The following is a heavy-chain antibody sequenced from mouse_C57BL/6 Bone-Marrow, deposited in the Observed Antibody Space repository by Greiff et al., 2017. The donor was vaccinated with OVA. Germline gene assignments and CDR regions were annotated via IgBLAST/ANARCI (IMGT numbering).Heavy chain of an antibody. CDR3: TRNYYGSSYVWYFDV. J-gene: IGHJ1*03. D-gene: IGHD1-1*01. CDR2: IYPGNSDT. CDR1: GYTFTSYW. V-gene: IGHV1-5*01. Sequence: EVQLQQSGTVLARPGASVKMSCKPSGYTFTSYWMHWVKQRPGQGLEWIGAIYPGNSDTSYNQKFKGKAKLTAVTSASTAYMELSSLTNEDSAVYYCTRNYYGSSYVWYFDVWGTGTTVTVSS.